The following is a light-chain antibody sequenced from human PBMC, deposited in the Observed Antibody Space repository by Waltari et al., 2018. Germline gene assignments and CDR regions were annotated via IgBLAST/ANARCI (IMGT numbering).Light chain of an antibody. Sequence: QSALTQPASVSGSPGQSITISCTGTSSDIGSYNYVSGYQHHPGKAPKLMIFDVNNRPSGVSDRFSGSKSGNTASLTISGLQAEDEADYYCSSYTTTSTLLVVFGGGTKLTVL. V-gene: IGLV2-14*03. CDR3: SSYTTTSTLLVV. CDR2: DVN. J-gene: IGLJ2*01. CDR1: SSDIGSYNY.